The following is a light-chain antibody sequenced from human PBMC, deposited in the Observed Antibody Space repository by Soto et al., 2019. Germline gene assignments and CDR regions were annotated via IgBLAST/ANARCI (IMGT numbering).Light chain of an antibody. Sequence: EIVLTPSPGTLSLSPGESATLSCRASQSVNSRFLAWYQHKPGQAPRLLIYAASTRATGIPDRFSGSASGTDFTLTISRLEPEDFAVYYCQQYGDSPPNTFGQGTRLEIK. V-gene: IGKV3-20*01. CDR3: QQYGDSPPNT. CDR2: AAS. J-gene: IGKJ5*01. CDR1: QSVNSRF.